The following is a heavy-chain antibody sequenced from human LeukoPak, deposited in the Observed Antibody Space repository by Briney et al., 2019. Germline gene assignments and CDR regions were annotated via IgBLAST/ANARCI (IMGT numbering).Heavy chain of an antibody. J-gene: IGHJ4*02. V-gene: IGHV4-61*02. D-gene: IGHD1/OR15-1a*01. Sequence: SETLSLTCTVSGGSISSGSYYWSWIRQPAVKGLEWIGRIYTSGSTNYNPSLKSRVTISVDTSKNQFSLKLSSVTAADTAVYYCARDYGEQTDYWGQGTLVTVSS. CDR3: ARDYGEQTDY. CDR1: GGSISSGSYY. CDR2: IYTSGST.